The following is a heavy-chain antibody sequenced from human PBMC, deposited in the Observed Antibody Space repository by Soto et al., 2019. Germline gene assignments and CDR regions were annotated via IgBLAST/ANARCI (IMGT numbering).Heavy chain of an antibody. D-gene: IGHD2-21*01. CDR1: GFTFSSYG. J-gene: IGHJ2*01. CDR3: AKDQVWVVPNWYFDL. Sequence: QVQLVESGGGVVQPGRSLRLSCAASGFTFSSYGMHWVRQAPGKGLEWVAVISSDGSNKYYADSVKGRFTISRDNSKHTRYLQMNSLRAEDTAVYYCAKDQVWVVPNWYFDLWGRGTLVTVSS. V-gene: IGHV3-30*18. CDR2: ISSDGSNK.